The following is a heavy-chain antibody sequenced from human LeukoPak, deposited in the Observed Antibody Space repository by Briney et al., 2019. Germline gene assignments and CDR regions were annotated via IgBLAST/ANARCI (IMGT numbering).Heavy chain of an antibody. CDR1: GFTFSSYG. D-gene: IGHD3-22*01. CDR2: IWYDGSNK. Sequence: GGSLRLSCAASGFTFSSYGMHWVRQAPGKGLEWVAVIWYDGSNKYYADSVKGRFTISRDNSKNTLYLQMNSLRAEDTAVYHCARVRHYYDSSGYNYYYYGMDVWGQGTTVTVSS. J-gene: IGHJ6*02. CDR3: ARVRHYYDSSGYNYYYYGMDV. V-gene: IGHV3-33*01.